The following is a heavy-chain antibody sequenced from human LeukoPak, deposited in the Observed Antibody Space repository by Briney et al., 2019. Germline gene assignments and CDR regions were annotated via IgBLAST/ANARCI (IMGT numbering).Heavy chain of an antibody. CDR3: ARDHDILPGYRLDY. J-gene: IGHJ4*02. CDR2: ISYDGSNK. CDR1: GFTFSSYA. Sequence: GGSLRLSCAAPGFTFSSYAMHWVRQAPGKGLEWVAVISYDGSNKYYADSVKGRFTISRDNSKNTLYLQMNSLRAEDTAVYYCARDHDILPGYRLDYWGQGTLVTVSS. V-gene: IGHV3-30*04. D-gene: IGHD3-9*01.